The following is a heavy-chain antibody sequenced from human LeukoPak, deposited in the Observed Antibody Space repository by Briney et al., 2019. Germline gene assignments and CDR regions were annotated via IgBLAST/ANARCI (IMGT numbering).Heavy chain of an antibody. V-gene: IGHV4-39*07. Sequence: PSETLSLTCTVSGGSISSSSYYWGWIRQPPGKGLEWIGSIYYSGSTYYNPSLKSRVTISVDTSKNQFSLKLSSVTAADTAVYYCARGITIFGVVIPGYFQHWGQGTLVTVSS. CDR3: ARGITIFGVVIPGYFQH. D-gene: IGHD3-3*01. CDR2: IYYSGST. CDR1: GGSISSSSYY. J-gene: IGHJ1*01.